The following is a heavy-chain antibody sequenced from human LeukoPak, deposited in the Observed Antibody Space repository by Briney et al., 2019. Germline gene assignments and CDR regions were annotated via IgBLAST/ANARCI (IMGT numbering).Heavy chain of an antibody. D-gene: IGHD4-17*01. CDR3: AGGVTTCDY. Sequence: SETLSLTCTVSGGSISSSSYYWGWIRQPPGKGLEWIGSIYYSGSTYYNPSLKSRVTMSVDTSKNQFSLKLSSVTAADTAVYYCAGGVTTCDYWGQGTLVTVSS. CDR1: GGSISSSSYY. V-gene: IGHV4-39*07. J-gene: IGHJ4*02. CDR2: IYYSGST.